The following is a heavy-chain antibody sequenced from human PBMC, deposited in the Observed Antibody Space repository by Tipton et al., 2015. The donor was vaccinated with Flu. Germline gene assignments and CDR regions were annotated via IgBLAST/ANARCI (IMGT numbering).Heavy chain of an antibody. D-gene: IGHD6-13*01. Sequence: TLSLTCTVSGGSISSSYWSWIRQPPGKVLEWIGYIYYSGRTNYNPALKSRVTISVDPSKNQFSLKLSSVTAADTAVYYCATAAAGTEYYFDYWGQGTLVTVSS. CDR3: ATAAAGTEYYFDY. J-gene: IGHJ4*02. CDR2: IYYSGRT. V-gene: IGHV4-59*08. CDR1: GGSISSSY.